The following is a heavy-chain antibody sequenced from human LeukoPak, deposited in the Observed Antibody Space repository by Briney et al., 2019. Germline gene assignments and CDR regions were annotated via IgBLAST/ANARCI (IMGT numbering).Heavy chain of an antibody. J-gene: IGHJ4*02. CDR3: AKDYCSGGSCYSDY. Sequence: GGSLRLSCAASGFTFDYYAMHWVRQAPGRGLEWVSSINWNSGSIGYADSVKGRFTISRDNAKNSLYLQMNSLRAEDTALYYCAKDYCSGGSCYSDYWGQGTLVTVSS. CDR2: INWNSGSI. D-gene: IGHD2-15*01. V-gene: IGHV3-9*01. CDR1: GFTFDYYA.